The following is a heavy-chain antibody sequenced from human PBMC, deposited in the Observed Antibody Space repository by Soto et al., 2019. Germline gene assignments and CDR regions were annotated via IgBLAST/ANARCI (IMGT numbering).Heavy chain of an antibody. J-gene: IGHJ4*02. CDR2: ISYDGSNK. Sequence: GGSLRLSCAASGFTFSSYGMHWVRQAPGKGLEWVAVISYDGSNKYYADSVKGRFTISRDNSKNTLYLQMNSLRAEDTAVYYCAKERLVGATQDEFDYWGQGTLVTVSS. CDR1: GFTFSSYG. CDR3: AKERLVGATQDEFDY. D-gene: IGHD1-26*01. V-gene: IGHV3-30*18.